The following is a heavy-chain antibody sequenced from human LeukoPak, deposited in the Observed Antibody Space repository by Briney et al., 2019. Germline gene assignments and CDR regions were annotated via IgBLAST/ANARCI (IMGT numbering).Heavy chain of an antibody. D-gene: IGHD3-10*01. V-gene: IGHV1-8*01. Sequence: ASMKVSCKASGYTFTSYDINWVRQATGQGLEWMGWMNPNSGNTGYAQKFQGRVTMTRNTSISTAYMELSSLRSEDTAVYYCATRKVVRGVLVYWGQGTLVTVSS. CDR2: MNPNSGNT. J-gene: IGHJ4*02. CDR1: GYTFTSYD. CDR3: ATRKVVRGVLVY.